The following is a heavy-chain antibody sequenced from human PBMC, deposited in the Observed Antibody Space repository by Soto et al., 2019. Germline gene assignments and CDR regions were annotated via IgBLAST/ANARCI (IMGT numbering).Heavy chain of an antibody. CDR1: GGTFSSYA. CDR3: ARNPLLGDYDSGRLDY. Sequence: SVKVSCKASGGTFSSYAISWVRQAPGQGLEWMGGIIPIFGTANYAQKFQGRVTITADESTSTAYMELSSLRSEDTAVYYCARNPLLGDYDSGRLDYWGQGTLVTVSS. CDR2: IIPIFGTA. J-gene: IGHJ4*02. D-gene: IGHD3-22*01. V-gene: IGHV1-69*13.